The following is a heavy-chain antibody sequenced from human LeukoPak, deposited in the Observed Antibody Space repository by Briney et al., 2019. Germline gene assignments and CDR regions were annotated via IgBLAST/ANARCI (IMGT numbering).Heavy chain of an antibody. Sequence: PSQTLSLTCAVSGGSISSGGYSWSWIRQPPGKGLEYIGYIHDSGRTNYNPSLKSRITISIDTSKNQFSLKLNSVTAADTAVYYCARDPPEDRAVAFDVWGQGTMVTVSS. CDR3: ARDPPEDRAVAFDV. V-gene: IGHV4-61*08. CDR2: IHDSGRT. D-gene: IGHD6-19*01. CDR1: GGSISSGGYS. J-gene: IGHJ3*01.